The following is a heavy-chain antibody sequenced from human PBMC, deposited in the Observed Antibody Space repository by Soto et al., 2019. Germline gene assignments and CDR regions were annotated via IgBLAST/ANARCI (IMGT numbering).Heavy chain of an antibody. J-gene: IGHJ4*02. CDR3: ARVSSKLLWFGEI. D-gene: IGHD3-10*01. CDR2: IIPIFGTA. V-gene: IGHV1-69*01. Sequence: QVQLVQSGAEVKKPGSSLKVSCKASGGTFSRYAISWGRHAPGQGLAWMGGIIPIFGTANYAQKFQGRVTITADESTSTASMELSSLRSEDTAVDYCARVSSKLLWFGEIWGQGTLVTVSS. CDR1: GGTFSRYA.